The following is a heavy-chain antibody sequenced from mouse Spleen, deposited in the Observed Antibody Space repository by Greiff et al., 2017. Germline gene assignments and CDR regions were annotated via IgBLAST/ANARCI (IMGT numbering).Heavy chain of an antibody. V-gene: IGHV1-55*01. CDR1: GYTFTSYW. J-gene: IGHJ2*01. D-gene: IGHD1-1*01. CDR2: IYPGSGST. Sequence: QVQLQQPGAELVKPGASVKMSCKASGYTFTSYWITWVKQRPGQGLEWIGDIYPGSGSTNYNEKFKSKATLTVDTSSSTAYMQLSSLTSEDSAVYYCERTFYYGSEIDYWGQGTTLTVSS. CDR3: ERTFYYGSEIDY.